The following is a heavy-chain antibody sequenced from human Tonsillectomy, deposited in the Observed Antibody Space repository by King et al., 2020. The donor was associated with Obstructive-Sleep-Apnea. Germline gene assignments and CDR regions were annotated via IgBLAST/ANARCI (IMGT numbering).Heavy chain of an antibody. CDR2: IYYNGST. D-gene: IGHD3-3*01. CDR1: GGSFTYYY. CDR3: ARAEDFWSGYPSYYFDY. J-gene: IGHJ4*02. V-gene: IGHV4-59*01. Sequence: VQLQESGPGLVKPSETLSLTCTVSGGSFTYYYWSWIRPPPGKGLEWIGYIYYNGSTKYNPSLKSRVTISVDTSKNQFSLKLSSVTTADTAVYYCARAEDFWSGYPSYYFDYWGQGTLVTVSS.